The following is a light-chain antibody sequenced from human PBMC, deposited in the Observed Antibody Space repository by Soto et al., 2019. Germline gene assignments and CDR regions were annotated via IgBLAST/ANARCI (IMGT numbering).Light chain of an antibody. CDR3: HEYFSSELT. CDR1: QVLSSNY. J-gene: IGKJ4*01. V-gene: IGKV3-20*01. CDR2: DVF. Sequence: VVLTQSPGTLSLSPGQRATLSCRASQVLSSNYLAWYQQRLGQAPRLLIYDVFSRATGMPDTVGRSGSCSDFTLTTATLAPEDSGIYYCHEYFSSELTFGGGTKVYLK.